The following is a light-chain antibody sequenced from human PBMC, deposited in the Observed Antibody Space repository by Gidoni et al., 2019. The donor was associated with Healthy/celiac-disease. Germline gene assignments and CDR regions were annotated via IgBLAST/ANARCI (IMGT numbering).Light chain of an antibody. Sequence: IVMTQSPLSLPVNPGEPASISCRSSQSLLHSNGYNYLDWYLQKPGQSPQLLIYLGSNRASGVPDRFSGSGSGTDFTLKISRVEAEYVGVYYCMQALQTPPWTFGQGTKVEIK. CDR2: LGS. V-gene: IGKV2-28*01. CDR3: MQALQTPPWT. J-gene: IGKJ1*01. CDR1: QSLLHSNGYNY.